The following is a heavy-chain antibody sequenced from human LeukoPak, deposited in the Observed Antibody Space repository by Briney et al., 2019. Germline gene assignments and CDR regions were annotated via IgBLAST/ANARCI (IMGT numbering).Heavy chain of an antibody. V-gene: IGHV3-23*01. CDR2: ISGSDRRT. Sequence: GGSLRLACAASGFTFSSYAMSWVRQAPRKGLKWVSAISGSDRRTYSVDSVKGLFTISRENTKYTLYMQMKSLRAEDTAVYSCAKSRVEGSFYFFDCWGQGTLVTVSS. CDR3: AKSRVEGSFYFFDC. D-gene: IGHD3-3*01. CDR1: GFTFSSYA. J-gene: IGHJ4*02.